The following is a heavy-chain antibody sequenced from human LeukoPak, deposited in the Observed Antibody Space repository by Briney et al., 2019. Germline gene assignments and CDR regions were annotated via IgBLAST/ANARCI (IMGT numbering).Heavy chain of an antibody. CDR2: INPNSGGT. CDR3: ARDIVVVPAARVDRWFDP. D-gene: IGHD2-2*01. Sequence: ASVKVSCKASGYTFTGYYMHWVRQAPGQGLEWMGWINPNSGGTNYAQKFQGRVTMTRDTSISTAYMELSRLRSDDTAVYYCARDIVVVPAARVDRWFDPWGQGTLVTVSS. CDR1: GYTFTGYY. V-gene: IGHV1-2*02. J-gene: IGHJ5*02.